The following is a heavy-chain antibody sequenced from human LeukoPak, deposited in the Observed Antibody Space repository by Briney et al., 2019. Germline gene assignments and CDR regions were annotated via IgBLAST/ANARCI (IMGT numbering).Heavy chain of an antibody. CDR2: ISGSGVTT. Sequence: GGSLRLSCAASAFTFSSYAMSWVRQAPGKGLEWVSAISGSGVTTYYADSVKGRFTISRDNSKNTLYLQMNSLRAEDTALYYCAKDRDYYLVGFFDYWGQGTLVTVSS. CDR3: AKDRDYYLVGFFDY. CDR1: AFTFSSYA. D-gene: IGHD3-10*01. V-gene: IGHV3-23*01. J-gene: IGHJ4*02.